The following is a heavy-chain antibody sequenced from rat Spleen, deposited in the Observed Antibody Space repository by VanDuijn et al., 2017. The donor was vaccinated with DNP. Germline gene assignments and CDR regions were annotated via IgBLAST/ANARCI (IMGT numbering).Heavy chain of an antibody. Sequence: EVQLVESGGGLVQPGGSLKLSCAGSGISFSNYYMAWVRQAPKKGLEWVASISYDGSRTYYRDSVKGRFTISRDNAKSTLYLQTDSLRSEDTATYYCARVQLGYYALDAWGQGTSVTVSS. V-gene: IGHV5-7*01. J-gene: IGHJ4*01. CDR1: GISFSNYY. D-gene: IGHD5-1*01. CDR2: ISYDGSRT. CDR3: ARVQLGYYALDA.